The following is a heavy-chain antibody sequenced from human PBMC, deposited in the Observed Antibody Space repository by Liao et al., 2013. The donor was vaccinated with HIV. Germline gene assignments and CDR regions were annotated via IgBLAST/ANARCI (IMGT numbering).Heavy chain of an antibody. D-gene: IGHD7-27*01. V-gene: IGHV4-61*02. Sequence: QVQLQESGPGLVKPSQTLSLTCTVSGGSISSGGYFWSWIRQPAGKGLQWIGRVSSSGTTNYNPSLKSRVTMSVGTSQISLQLSSVTAADTAVYYCARDVSGEADYWGQGTLVTVSS. CDR3: ARDVSGEADY. J-gene: IGHJ4*02. CDR1: GGSISSGGYF. CDR2: VSSSGTT.